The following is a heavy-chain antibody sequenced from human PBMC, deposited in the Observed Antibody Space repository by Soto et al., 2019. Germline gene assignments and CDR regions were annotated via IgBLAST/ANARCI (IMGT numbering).Heavy chain of an antibody. Sequence: QVQLQESGPGLVKPSETLSLSCGVPGGSISQYYWSWIRQPAGKGLEWIGRIYSGGSTNYNPSLASRVTMSVDTSKTKFSLKLSSVTAAYTALYYCARGPGGFGDFSLDYWGQGTLVTVSS. CDR2: IYSGGST. CDR1: GGSISQYY. D-gene: IGHD3-10*01. J-gene: IGHJ4*02. CDR3: ARGPGGFGDFSLDY. V-gene: IGHV4-4*07.